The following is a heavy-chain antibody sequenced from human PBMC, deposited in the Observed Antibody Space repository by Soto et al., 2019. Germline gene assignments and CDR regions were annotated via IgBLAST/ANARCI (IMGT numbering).Heavy chain of an antibody. V-gene: IGHV1-69*01. D-gene: IGHD6-6*01. Sequence: QVQLVQSGAEVKKPGSSVKVSCKVSGGIFSSYAIGWVRQAPGQGLEWMAGIIPITGTTNRGQKFHGRVTVTADESTTTVYMELSSLTAEDTAVYYCAREYSSSSQYLYFDVWGRGTLVTVSS. CDR1: GGIFSSYA. CDR3: AREYSSSSQYLYFDV. J-gene: IGHJ2*01. CDR2: IIPITGTT.